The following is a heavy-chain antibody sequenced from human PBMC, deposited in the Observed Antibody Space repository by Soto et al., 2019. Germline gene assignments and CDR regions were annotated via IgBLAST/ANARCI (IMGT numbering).Heavy chain of an antibody. D-gene: IGHD2-2*01. V-gene: IGHV4-39*01. Sequence: QLQLQESGPGPVKPSETLSLTCTVSGDSISSNNYYWGWIRQPPGKGLEWIGGINYSGSTYYNPSLKSRVTISVDTSKNQFSRMLSSVTAADTAVYYCARHPGYCTGTSFYGYYTMDVWGQGTTVTVSS. CDR1: GDSISSNNYY. CDR3: ARHPGYCTGTSFYGYYTMDV. CDR2: INYSGST. J-gene: IGHJ6*02.